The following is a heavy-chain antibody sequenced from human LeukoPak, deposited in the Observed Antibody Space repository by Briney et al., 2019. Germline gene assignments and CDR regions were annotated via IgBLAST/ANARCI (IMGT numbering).Heavy chain of an antibody. Sequence: PSETLSLTCTVSGGSINSYYWTWIRQPPGKGLEWIGYIYYNGDTNYNPSLKSRVTISVDTSKNQFSLRVNSVTAADTAVYYCARGLGGYTPPIDYWGQGTLVTVSS. CDR2: IYYNGDT. D-gene: IGHD3-16*02. V-gene: IGHV4-59*01. CDR1: GGSINSYY. CDR3: ARGLGGYTPPIDY. J-gene: IGHJ4*02.